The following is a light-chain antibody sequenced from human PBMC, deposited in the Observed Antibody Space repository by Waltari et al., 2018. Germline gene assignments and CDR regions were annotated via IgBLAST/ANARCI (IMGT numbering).Light chain of an antibody. CDR2: RYI. CDR1: VLTKKS. CDR3: FSPADNNLWV. V-gene: IGLV3-27*01. Sequence: SSELTQPSSVSVSPGQTARITCSGDVLTKKSVRLFQQKPVQAPLIVIYRYIQRPSTNPPRFTRPTPGHTVTLTISGAQIADEADYYRFSPADNNLWVFGGGTKLTVL. J-gene: IGLJ3*02.